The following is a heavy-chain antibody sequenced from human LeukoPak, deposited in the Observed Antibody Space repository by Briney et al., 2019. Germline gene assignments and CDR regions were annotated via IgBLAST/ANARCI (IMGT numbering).Heavy chain of an antibody. D-gene: IGHD3-10*02. J-gene: IGHJ6*04. CDR1: GFTFSDYY. CDR3: AELGITMIGGV. Sequence: GGSLRLSRAASGFTFSDYYMSWIRLAPGKGLEWVSYISSSDNTISYADSVKGRFTISRDDVKNSLYLQMNSLRAEDTAVYYCAELGITMIGGVWGKGTTVTISS. CDR2: ISSSDNTI. V-gene: IGHV3-11*04.